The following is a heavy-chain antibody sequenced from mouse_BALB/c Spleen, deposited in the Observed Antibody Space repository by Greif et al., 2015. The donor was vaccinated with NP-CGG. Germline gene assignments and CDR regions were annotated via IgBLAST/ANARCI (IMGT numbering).Heavy chain of an antibody. CDR2: ISNLAYSI. CDR3: AREYYGSGYWDVDV. Sequence: EVKLEESGGGLVQPGGSRKLSCAASGFTFSDYGMAWVRQAPGKGPEWVAFISNLAYSIYYADTVTGRFTISRENAKNTLDREMSSVRAEDAAMYYCAREYYGSGYWDVDVWGAGATVAVSS. CDR1: GFTFSDYG. J-gene: IGHJ1*01. D-gene: IGHD1-1*01. V-gene: IGHV5-15*02.